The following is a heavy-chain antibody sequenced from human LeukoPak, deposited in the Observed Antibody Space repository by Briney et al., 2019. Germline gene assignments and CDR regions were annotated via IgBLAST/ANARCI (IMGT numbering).Heavy chain of an antibody. CDR2: ITQDGSEH. V-gene: IGHV3-7*04. J-gene: IGHJ4*02. CDR1: GFTLSVTW. Sequence: PGGSPRLSRAASGFTLSVTWMGSVRRAPGEGEEWVANITQDGSEHYSVHSVKGRFLISRDNAKTTLYLHMNRLRALAPAVFYFAREFGGYAYWAQGTLVTVS. CDR3: AREFGGYAY. D-gene: IGHD5-12*01.